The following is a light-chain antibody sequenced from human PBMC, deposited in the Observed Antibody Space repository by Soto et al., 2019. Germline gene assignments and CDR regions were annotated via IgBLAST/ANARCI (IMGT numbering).Light chain of an antibody. J-gene: IGLJ1*01. CDR3: ETWDSNTHV. Sequence: QSVLTQSSSASASLGSSVKLTCILSSGHSSYIIAWHQQQPGKAPRYLMKLEGSGSYNKGSGVPDRFSGSSSGADRYLTISNLQFEDEADYYCETWDSNTHVFGTGTKLTVL. CDR1: SGHSSYI. CDR2: LEGSGSY. V-gene: IGLV4-60*02.